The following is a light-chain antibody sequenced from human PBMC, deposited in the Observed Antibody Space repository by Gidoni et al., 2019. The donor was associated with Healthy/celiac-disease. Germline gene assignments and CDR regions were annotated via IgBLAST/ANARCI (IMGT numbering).Light chain of an antibody. CDR1: QGISSA. CDR2: DAS. V-gene: IGKV1-13*02. CDR3: QQFNSYPIT. J-gene: IGKJ5*01. Sequence: AIPLTQSPSSLSASVGDRVTITCRASQGISSALAWYQQKPGKAPKLLIYDASSLESGVPSRFNGSGSGTDFTLTISSLQPEDFASYYCQQFNSYPITFGQGTRLEIK.